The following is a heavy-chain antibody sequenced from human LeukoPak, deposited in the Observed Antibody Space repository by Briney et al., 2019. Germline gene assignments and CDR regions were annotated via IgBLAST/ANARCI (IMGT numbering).Heavy chain of an antibody. Sequence: SETLSLTCAVYGGSFSGYYWSWIRQPPGKGLEWIGEINHSGSTNYNPSLKSRVTISVDKSKNQFSLKLSSVTAADTAVYYCARVYLYCSGGSCYRGVVDYWGQGTLVTVSS. CDR2: INHSGST. J-gene: IGHJ4*02. CDR1: GGSFSGYY. V-gene: IGHV4-34*01. D-gene: IGHD2-15*01. CDR3: ARVYLYCSGGSCYRGVVDY.